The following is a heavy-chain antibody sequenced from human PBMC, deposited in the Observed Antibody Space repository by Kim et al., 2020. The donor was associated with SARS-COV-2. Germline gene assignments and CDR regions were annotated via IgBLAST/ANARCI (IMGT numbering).Heavy chain of an antibody. Sequence: SETLSLTCTVSGGSISSYYWSWIRQPPGKGLEWIGYIYYSGSTNYNPSLKSRVTISVDTSKNQFSLKLSSVTAADTAVYYCARVWAFLGVDPWGQGTLVTVSS. D-gene: IGHD1-26*01. J-gene: IGHJ5*02. CDR3: ARVWAFLGVDP. CDR2: IYYSGST. V-gene: IGHV4-59*01. CDR1: GGSISSYY.